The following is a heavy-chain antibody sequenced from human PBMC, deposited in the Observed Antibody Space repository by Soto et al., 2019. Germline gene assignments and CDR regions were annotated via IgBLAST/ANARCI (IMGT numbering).Heavy chain of an antibody. D-gene: IGHD3-22*01. CDR3: ARGYDDSSGYRVELYD. CDR2: IYHSGST. CDR1: GGSISSSNW. J-gene: IGHJ4*02. V-gene: IGHV4-4*02. Sequence: SETLSLTCAVSGGSISSSNWWSWVRQPPGKGLEWIGEIYHSGSTNYNPSLKSRVTISVDKSKNQFSLKLSSVTAADTAVYYCARGYDDSSGYRVELYDWGQGTLVTVSS.